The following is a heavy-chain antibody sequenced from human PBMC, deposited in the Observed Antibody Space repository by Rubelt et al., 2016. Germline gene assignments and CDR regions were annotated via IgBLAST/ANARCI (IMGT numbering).Heavy chain of an antibody. V-gene: IGHV4-59*08. CDR2: IYYSGST. CDR3: ARGWYCSSTSCYANWFDP. D-gene: IGHD2-2*01. CDR1: GGSISSYY. Sequence: QVQLQESGPGLVKPSETLSLTCTVSGGSISSYYWSWIRQPPGKGLEWIGYIYYSGSTNYNPSLKSGVTIAVDTSKNQFSLKLSSVTAADTAVYYCARGWYCSSTSCYANWFDPWGQGTLVTVSS. J-gene: IGHJ5*02.